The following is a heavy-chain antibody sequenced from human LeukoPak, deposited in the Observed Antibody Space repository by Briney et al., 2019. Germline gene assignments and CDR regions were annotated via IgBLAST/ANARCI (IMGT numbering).Heavy chain of an antibody. CDR1: GYTFTSYD. J-gene: IGHJ3*02. D-gene: IGHD3/OR15-3a*01. V-gene: IGHV1-8*01. Sequence: ASVKVSCKASGYTFTSYDINWVRQATGQGLEWMGWINPNSGNTGYAQKFQGRVTMTRNTSISTAYMELSSLRSEDTAVYYCARGGLVTDAFDIWGQGAMVTVSS. CDR2: INPNSGNT. CDR3: ARGGLVTDAFDI.